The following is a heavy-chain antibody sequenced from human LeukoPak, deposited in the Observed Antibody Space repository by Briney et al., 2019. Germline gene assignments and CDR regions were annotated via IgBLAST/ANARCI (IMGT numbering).Heavy chain of an antibody. CDR3: ARDIDRVFNWFDP. D-gene: IGHD6-13*01. Sequence: GASVKVSCKASGYTFTGYHMHWVRQAPGQGLEWMGRINPNSGDTNYAQKFQGRVTITRDTSATTVYMELSSLRSEDTAVYYCARDIDRVFNWFDPWGQGTLVTVSS. CDR1: GYTFTGYH. J-gene: IGHJ5*02. CDR2: INPNSGDT. V-gene: IGHV1-2*06.